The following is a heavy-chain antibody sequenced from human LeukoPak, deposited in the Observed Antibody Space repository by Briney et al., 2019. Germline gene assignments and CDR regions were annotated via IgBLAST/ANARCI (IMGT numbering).Heavy chain of an antibody. CDR1: VGSFNTYY. Sequence: SETLSLTRAFYVGSFNTYYWNWIRQSPGHGLEWIGEINHTGTTNYNPSLKSRFTISVDTSKNQFSLKLTSVTAADTAVYYCARGAADRNNYYYYIDVWGKGTTVTVSS. CDR3: ARGAADRNNYYYYIDV. D-gene: IGHD1/OR15-1a*01. J-gene: IGHJ6*03. CDR2: INHTGTT. V-gene: IGHV4-34*01.